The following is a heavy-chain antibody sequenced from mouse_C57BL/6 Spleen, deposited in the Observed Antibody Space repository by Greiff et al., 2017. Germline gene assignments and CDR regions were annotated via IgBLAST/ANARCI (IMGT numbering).Heavy chain of an antibody. V-gene: IGHV1-47*01. CDR3: ARGYGSSSYAMDY. CDR1: GYTFTTYP. J-gene: IGHJ4*01. Sequence: VKLMESGAELVKPGASVKMSCKASGYTFTTYPIEWMKQNHGKSLEWIGNFHPYNDDTKYNEKFKGKATLTVEKSSSTVYLELSRLTSDDSAVYYCARGYGSSSYAMDYWGQGTSVTVSS. D-gene: IGHD1-1*01. CDR2: FHPYNDDT.